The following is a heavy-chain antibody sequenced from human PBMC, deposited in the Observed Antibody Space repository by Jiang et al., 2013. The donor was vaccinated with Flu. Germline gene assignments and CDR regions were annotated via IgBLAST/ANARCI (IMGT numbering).Heavy chain of an antibody. D-gene: IGHD3-10*01. Sequence: SGAEVKKPGASVKVSCKASGYTFTSYDINWVRQATGQGLEWMGWMNPNSGNTGYAQKFQGRVTMTRNTSISTAYMELSSLRSEDTAVYYCARGPYYYGSGSYYGMDVWGQGTTVTVSS. CDR1: GYTFTSYD. J-gene: IGHJ6*02. CDR3: ARGPYYYGSGSYYGMDV. V-gene: IGHV1-8*01. CDR2: MNPNSGNT.